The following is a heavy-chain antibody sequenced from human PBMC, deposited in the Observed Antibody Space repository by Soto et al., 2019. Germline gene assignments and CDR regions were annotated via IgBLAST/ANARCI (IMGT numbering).Heavy chain of an antibody. CDR2: IIPMLAAP. V-gene: IGHV1-69*13. CDR1: GGSFRTYA. J-gene: IGHJ2*01. D-gene: IGHD2-21*01. CDR3: ARVGPPSPSVIWFFDL. Sequence: GASVKVSCKASGGSFRTYAINWVRQAPGQGLEWMGGIIPMLAAPTYAQKFQGRLTITADESTTTVYMELSSLTSEDTAVYYCARVGPPSPSVIWFFDLWGRGTLVT.